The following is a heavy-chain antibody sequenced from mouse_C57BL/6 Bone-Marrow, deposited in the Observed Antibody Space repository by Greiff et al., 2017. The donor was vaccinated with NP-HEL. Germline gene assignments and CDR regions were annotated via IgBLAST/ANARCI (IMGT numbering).Heavy chain of an antibody. V-gene: IGHV3-6*01. CDR1: GYSITSGYY. J-gene: IGHJ4*01. D-gene: IGHD1-1*01. CDR3: ARATTVVATDY. CDR2: ISYDGSN. Sequence: EVKLLESGPGLVKPSQSLSLTCSVTGYSITSGYYCNWIRQFPGNKLEWMGYISYDGSNNYNPLLKNRTSITRETSKNQFFLKLKSVTTEDTATYYCARATTVVATDYWGQGTSVTVSS.